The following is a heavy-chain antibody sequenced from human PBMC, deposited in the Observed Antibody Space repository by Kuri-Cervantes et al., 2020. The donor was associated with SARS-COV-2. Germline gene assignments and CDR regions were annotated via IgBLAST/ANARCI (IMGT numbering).Heavy chain of an antibody. J-gene: IGHJ4*02. Sequence: SETLSLTCAVYGGSFSGYYWSWIRQPPGKGLEWIGEINHSGSTNYNPSLKSRVTISVDTSKKQFSPKLSSVTAADTAVYYCVRGWNYDILTGYYTAYFDYWGQGTLVTVSS. V-gene: IGHV4-34*01. D-gene: IGHD3-9*01. CDR3: VRGWNYDILTGYYTAYFDY. CDR1: GGSFSGYY. CDR2: INHSGST.